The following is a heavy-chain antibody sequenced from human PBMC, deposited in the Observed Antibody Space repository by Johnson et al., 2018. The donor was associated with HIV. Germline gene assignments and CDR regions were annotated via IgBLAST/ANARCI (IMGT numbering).Heavy chain of an antibody. CDR3: AKESAARGGFDI. V-gene: IGHV3-9*01. Sequence: VQLVESGGGLVQPGRSLRLSCAASGFTFHEYTMHWVRQTPGKGLEWVSGISWISGTTGYADSVKGRFNISRDNAKHSRYVQMNSLRVEDTALYYCAKESAARGGFDIWGQGTMVTISS. J-gene: IGHJ3*02. D-gene: IGHD6-6*01. CDR1: GFTFHEYT. CDR2: ISWISGTT.